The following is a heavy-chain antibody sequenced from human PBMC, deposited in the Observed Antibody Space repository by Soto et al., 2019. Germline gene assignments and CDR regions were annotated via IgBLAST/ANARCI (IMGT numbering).Heavy chain of an antibody. D-gene: IGHD6-25*01. V-gene: IGHV3-33*01. J-gene: IGHJ6*03. CDR3: ARLPVFSGPHTYSVYYIAV. CDR2: IGYDGKTK. CDR1: GFMFSSYG. Sequence: QVQLVESGGGVVQPGRALRLSCAASGFMFSSYGMHWVRQAPGKGLEWVAVIGYDGKTKYYVDSVKGRFSISRDNSKKLLYLQMTNLRLEDTALYYGARLPVFSGPHTYSVYYIAVWGKGTTVTASS.